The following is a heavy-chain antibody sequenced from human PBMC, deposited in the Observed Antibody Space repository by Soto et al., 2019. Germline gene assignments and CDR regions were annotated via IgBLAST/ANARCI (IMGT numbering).Heavy chain of an antibody. Sequence: EVQLVESGGGLVQPGRSLRLSCAASGFTFDDYAMPWVRQAPGKGLEWVSGISWNSGSIGYADSVKGRFTISRDNAKNSLYLQMNSLRAEDTALCYCATDGGGDYYYGIDVWGQGTTVTVSS. CDR2: ISWNSGSI. CDR1: GFTFDDYA. CDR3: ATDGGGDYYYGIDV. V-gene: IGHV3-9*01. J-gene: IGHJ6*02. D-gene: IGHD3-16*01.